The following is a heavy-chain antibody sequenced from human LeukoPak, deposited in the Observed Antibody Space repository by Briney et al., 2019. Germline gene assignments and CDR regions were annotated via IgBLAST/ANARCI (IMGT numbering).Heavy chain of an antibody. Sequence: PSETLSLTCTVSGGSISSYYWSWIRQPPGKGLEWIGYIYYSGSTNYNPSLKSRVTISVDTSKNQFSLKLSSVTAADTAVYYSARVGILCSSTSCHTDYYYYYGMDVWGQGTTVTVSS. D-gene: IGHD2-2*02. V-gene: IGHV4-59*08. CDR2: IYYSGST. CDR3: ARVGILCSSTSCHTDYYYYYGMDV. CDR1: GGSISSYY. J-gene: IGHJ6*02.